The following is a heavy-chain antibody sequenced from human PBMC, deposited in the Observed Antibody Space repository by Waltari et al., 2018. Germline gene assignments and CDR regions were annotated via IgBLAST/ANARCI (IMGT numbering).Heavy chain of an antibody. CDR2: ISQSGRT. CDR1: GYSISSGYY. V-gene: IGHV4-38-2*02. D-gene: IGHD2-21*01. CDR3: ARGWGGGDYYYYYMNV. J-gene: IGHJ6*03. Sequence: QVQLQESGPRLVKPSETLSLTCIVSGYSISSGYYWGWIRQPPGKGLEWIGSISQSGRTHYNPSLRSRVTISVDTSKNHFSLKLSSVTAADTAVYYCARGWGGGDYYYYYMNVWGKGTTVTISS.